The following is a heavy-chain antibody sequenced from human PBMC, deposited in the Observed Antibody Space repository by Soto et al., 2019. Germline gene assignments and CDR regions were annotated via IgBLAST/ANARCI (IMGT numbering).Heavy chain of an antibody. CDR3: AGPRLGDYYYGMDV. Sequence: QVQLVESGGGVVQPGRSLRLSCAASGFTFSSYGMHWVRQAPGKGLEWVAVISYDGSNKYYADSVKGRFTISRDNSKNTVYLQMNSLRAEDTAVYYCAGPRLGDYYYGMDVWGQGTTVTVSS. CDR1: GFTFSSYG. D-gene: IGHD6-25*01. CDR2: ISYDGSNK. V-gene: IGHV3-30*03. J-gene: IGHJ6*02.